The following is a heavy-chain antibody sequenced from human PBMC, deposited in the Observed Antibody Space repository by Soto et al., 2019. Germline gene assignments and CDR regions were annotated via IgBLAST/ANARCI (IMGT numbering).Heavy chain of an antibody. Sequence: EVQLVESGGGLVQPGGSLRLSCAASGFTVSSSYMGWVRQAPGKGLEWVSSIYSGGNTYYADSVRGRFTISTDNSKDTLYLQMNSLRVDDTAVYYCATSPRTASSSVGWGQGTLVTVSS. CDR1: GFTVSSSY. CDR2: IYSGGNT. CDR3: ATSPRTASSSVG. D-gene: IGHD6-13*01. J-gene: IGHJ4*02. V-gene: IGHV3-66*01.